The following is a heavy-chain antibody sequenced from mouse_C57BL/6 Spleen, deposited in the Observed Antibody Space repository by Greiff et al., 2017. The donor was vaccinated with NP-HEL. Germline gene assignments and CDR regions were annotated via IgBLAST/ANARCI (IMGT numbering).Heavy chain of an antibody. CDR3: ARENDYDGSAWFAY. J-gene: IGHJ3*01. V-gene: IGHV1-64*01. CDR1: GYTFTSYW. Sequence: VQLQQPGAELVKPGASVKLSCKASGYTFTSYWMHWVKQRPGQGLEWIGMIHPNSGSTNYNEKFKSKATLTVDKSSSTAYMQLSSLTSEDSAVYYCARENDYDGSAWFAYWGQGTLVTVSA. D-gene: IGHD2-4*01. CDR2: IHPNSGST.